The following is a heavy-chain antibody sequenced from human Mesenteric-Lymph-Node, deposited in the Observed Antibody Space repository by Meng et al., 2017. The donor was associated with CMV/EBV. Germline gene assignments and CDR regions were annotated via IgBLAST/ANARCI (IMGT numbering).Heavy chain of an antibody. V-gene: IGHV1-2*02. CDR3: ARVVADGWFGP. D-gene: IGHD2-15*01. CDR1: GYSFADYY. J-gene: IGHJ5*02. Sequence: ASVKVSCKTSGYSFADYYLHWVRQAPGQGLEWMGWINPHTGGTNSGQKFLERAIMTRDTSISTAYMELRWLRSDDTAVYYCARVVADGWFGPWGRGTLVTVSS. CDR2: INPHTGGT.